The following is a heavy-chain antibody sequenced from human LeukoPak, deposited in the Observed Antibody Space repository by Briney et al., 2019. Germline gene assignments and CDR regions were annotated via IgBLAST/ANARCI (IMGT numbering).Heavy chain of an antibody. CDR2: IYSGGST. CDR1: GFTVSSNY. D-gene: IGHD6-19*01. Sequence: GGSLRLSCAASGFTVSSNYMSWVRQAPGKGLEWVSVIYSGGSTYYADSVKGRFTISRDNSKNTLYLQMNSLRAEDTAVYYCAGDRLTVAGYYFDYWGQGTLVTVSS. CDR3: AGDRLTVAGYYFDY. V-gene: IGHV3-53*01. J-gene: IGHJ4*02.